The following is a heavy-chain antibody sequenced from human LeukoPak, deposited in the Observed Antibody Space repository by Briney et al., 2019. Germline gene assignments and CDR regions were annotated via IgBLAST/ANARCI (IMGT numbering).Heavy chain of an antibody. V-gene: IGHV3-23*01. CDR1: GFTFSSYA. CDR2: ISGSGGST. Sequence: PGGSLRLSCAASGFTFSSYAMSWVRQAPGKGLEWVPAISGSGGSTYYADSVKGRFTISRDNSKNTLYLQMNSLRAEDTAVYYCAKRMVRGGAFDIWGQGTMVTVSS. CDR3: AKRMVRGGAFDI. D-gene: IGHD3-10*01. J-gene: IGHJ3*02.